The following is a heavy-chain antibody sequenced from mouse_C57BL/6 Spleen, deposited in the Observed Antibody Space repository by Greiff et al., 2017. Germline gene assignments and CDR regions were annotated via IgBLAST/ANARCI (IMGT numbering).Heavy chain of an antibody. Sequence: EVMLVESGGGLVQSGRSLRLSCATSGFTFSDFYMEWVRQAPGKGLEWIAASRNKANDYTTEYSASVKGRFIVSRDTSQSILYLQMNALRAEDTAIYYCARDYNFDVWGTGTTVTVSS. CDR3: ARDYNFDV. CDR1: GFTFSDFY. J-gene: IGHJ1*03. V-gene: IGHV7-1*01. CDR2: SRNKANDYTT.